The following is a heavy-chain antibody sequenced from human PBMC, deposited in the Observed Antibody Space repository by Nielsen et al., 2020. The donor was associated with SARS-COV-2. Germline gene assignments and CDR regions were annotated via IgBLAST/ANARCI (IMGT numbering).Heavy chain of an antibody. CDR3: ARGVVGWDYYYGMDV. D-gene: IGHD3-3*01. CDR1: GFTFSSFS. Sequence: GGSLRLSCAASGFTFSSFSMSWVRQAPGKGLEWVSVIYSGGSTYYADSVKGRFTISRDNSKNTLYLQMNSLRAEDTAVYYCARGVVGWDYYYGMDVWGQGTTVTVSS. V-gene: IGHV3-53*01. CDR2: IYSGGST. J-gene: IGHJ6*02.